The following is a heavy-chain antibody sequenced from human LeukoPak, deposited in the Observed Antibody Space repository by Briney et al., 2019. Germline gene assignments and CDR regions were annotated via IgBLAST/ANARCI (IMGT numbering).Heavy chain of an antibody. D-gene: IGHD3-22*01. CDR3: ASITTPGGAFDI. CDR2: ISSSSSYT. V-gene: IGHV3-11*03. CDR1: GFTFSDYY. Sequence: PGGSLRLSCAASGFTFSDYYMSWIRQAPGKGLEWVSYISSSSSYTNYADSVKGRLTISRDNAKNSLYRQMNSLRAEDTAVYYCASITTPGGAFDIWGQGTMVTVSS. J-gene: IGHJ3*02.